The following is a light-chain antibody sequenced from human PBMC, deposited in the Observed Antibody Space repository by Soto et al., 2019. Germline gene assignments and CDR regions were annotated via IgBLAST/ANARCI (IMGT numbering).Light chain of an antibody. CDR3: QQSYSTPH. J-gene: IGKJ5*01. V-gene: IGKV1-8*01. CDR1: QAISTY. CDR2: TAS. Sequence: AIRMTQSPSSFSASTGDRVTITFRASQAISTYLAWYQQKPGKAPELLIYTASTLQSGVPSRFSGSGSGTDFTFTISSLQSEDFATYYCQQSYSTPHFGQGTRLEIK.